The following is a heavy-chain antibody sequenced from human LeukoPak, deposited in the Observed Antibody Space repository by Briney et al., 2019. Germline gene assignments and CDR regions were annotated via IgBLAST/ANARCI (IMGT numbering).Heavy chain of an antibody. D-gene: IGHD2-21*01. CDR2: IDNSGYAT. V-gene: IGHV3-23*01. Sequence: GGSLRLSCEVSGFPFNSYAMNWVRQAPGKGLERVSGIDNSGYATYHADSVKGRFTISRDNAEDTLYMQMNGLRVEDTAVYYCARVSIRTQNFDYWGQGTRVTVSS. CDR1: GFPFNSYA. CDR3: ARVSIRTQNFDY. J-gene: IGHJ4*02.